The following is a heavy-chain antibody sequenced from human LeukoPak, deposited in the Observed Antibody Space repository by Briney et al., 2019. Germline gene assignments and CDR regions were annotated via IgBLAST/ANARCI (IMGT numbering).Heavy chain of an antibody. CDR3: ARNLGYSGYEGYYYYMDV. Sequence: SETLSLTCTVSGGSISSYYWSWIRQPAGKGLEWIGRIYTSGSTNYNPSLKSRVTISVDTSKNQFSLKLSSVTAADTAVYYCARNLGYSGYEGYYYYMDVWGKGTTVTVSS. CDR2: IYTSGST. D-gene: IGHD5-12*01. J-gene: IGHJ6*03. CDR1: GGSISSYY. V-gene: IGHV4-4*07.